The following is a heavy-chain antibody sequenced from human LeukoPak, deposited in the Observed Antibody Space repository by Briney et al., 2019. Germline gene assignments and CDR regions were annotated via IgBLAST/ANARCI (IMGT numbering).Heavy chain of an antibody. V-gene: IGHV3-23*01. CDR1: GFTFSSYA. CDR3: AKVRSSGSIRVVVAWYRYLYFQH. Sequence: GGSLRLSCAASGFTFSSYAMRWVRQAPGKGLEWVSAISGSGGSTYYADSVKGRFTISRDNSKNTLYLQMNSLRAEDTAVYYCAKVRSSGSIRVVVAWYRYLYFQHWGQGTLVTVSS. J-gene: IGHJ1*01. CDR2: ISGSGGST. D-gene: IGHD3-22*01.